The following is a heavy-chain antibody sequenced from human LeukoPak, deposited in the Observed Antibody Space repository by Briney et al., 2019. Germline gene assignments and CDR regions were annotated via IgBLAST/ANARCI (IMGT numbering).Heavy chain of an antibody. V-gene: IGHV3-30*18. J-gene: IGHJ6*02. CDR3: AEERHSSPYYYYGMDV. Sequence: PGTSLRLSCVATGFSFSSYGVHWVRQAPGKGPEWVTFISYDVGRLQYYLESVKGRFTISRDNSKNSLYLQMDSLTPEDTAVYYCAEERHSSPYYYYGMDVWGQGTTVTVSS. CDR1: GFSFSSYG. CDR2: ISYDVGRLQ. D-gene: IGHD2-2*01.